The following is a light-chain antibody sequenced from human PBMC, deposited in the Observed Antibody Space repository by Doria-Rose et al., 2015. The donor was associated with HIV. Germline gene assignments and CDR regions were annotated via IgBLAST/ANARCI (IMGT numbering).Light chain of an antibody. CDR2: DAS. Sequence: TQSPGTLSLSPGERATLSCRACQRVKSSYLAWYQQKPGQAPRLLIYDASTRATGILDRFSGSGSGTDFTLTISRLEPEDVAVYYCQQYGTSRGTFGQGTRLEIK. V-gene: IGKV3-20*01. CDR1: QRVKSSY. J-gene: IGKJ5*01. CDR3: QQYGTSRGT.